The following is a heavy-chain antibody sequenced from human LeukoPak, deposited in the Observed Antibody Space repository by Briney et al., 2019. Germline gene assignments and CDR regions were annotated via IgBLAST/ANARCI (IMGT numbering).Heavy chain of an antibody. V-gene: IGHV1-2*06. J-gene: IGHJ4*02. CDR2: INPNSGGT. CDR3: AKTIVGATRHYY. Sequence: ASVKVSCKASGYTFTGYYMHWVRQAPGQGLEWMGRINPNSGGTNYAQKFQGRVTMTRDTSISTAYMELSRLRSDDTAVYYCAKTIVGATRHYYWGQRTLVTVSS. CDR1: GYTFTGYY. D-gene: IGHD1-26*01.